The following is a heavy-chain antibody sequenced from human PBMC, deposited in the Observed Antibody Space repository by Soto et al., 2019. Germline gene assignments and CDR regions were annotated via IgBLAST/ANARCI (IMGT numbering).Heavy chain of an antibody. CDR3: ARVQKGGSCYDY. V-gene: IGHV1-2*02. D-gene: IGHD2-15*01. CDR2: INPNSGGT. J-gene: IGHJ4*02. CDR1: EYTFTCYY. Sequence: XSVKVSCKASEYTFTCYYMHWVRQAPGQGLEWMGWINPNSGGTNYAQKFQGRVTMTRDTSISTAYMELSRLRSDDTAVYYCARVQKGGSCYDYWGQGNLVTVSS.